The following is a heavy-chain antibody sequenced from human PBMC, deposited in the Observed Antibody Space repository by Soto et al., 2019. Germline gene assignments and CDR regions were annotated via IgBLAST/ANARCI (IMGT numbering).Heavy chain of an antibody. D-gene: IGHD1-1*01. V-gene: IGHV4-59*01. CDR3: AIQTAPNWFDP. CDR2: IYYSGST. J-gene: IGHJ5*02. Sequence: PSETLSLTCTVSGGSISSYYLSWIRQPPGKGLEWIGYIYYSGSTNYNPSLKSRVTISVDTSKNQFSLKLSSVTAADTAVYYCAIQTAPNWFDPWGQGTLVTVSS. CDR1: GGSISSYY.